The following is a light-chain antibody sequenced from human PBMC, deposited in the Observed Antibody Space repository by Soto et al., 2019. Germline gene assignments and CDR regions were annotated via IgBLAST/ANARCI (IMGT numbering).Light chain of an antibody. CDR3: HQYNSWT. Sequence: DIQMTQSPSTLSASVGDRVTITCRASQSISSWLAWYQQKPGKAPKLLIYKASSLESGVPSMFSGSGSGKEFTLTISSLQPDDFATYYCHQYNSWTFGQGTKVEIK. J-gene: IGKJ1*01. V-gene: IGKV1-5*03. CDR1: QSISSW. CDR2: KAS.